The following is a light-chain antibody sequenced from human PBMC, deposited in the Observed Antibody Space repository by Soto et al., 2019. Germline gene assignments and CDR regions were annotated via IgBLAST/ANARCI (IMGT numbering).Light chain of an antibody. J-gene: IGKJ5*01. CDR2: DAS. V-gene: IGKV3-11*01. CDR3: QQRSNWRIT. CDR1: QSLSNV. Sequence: DIVLTQSTGTLSLSPGEGATLSCRASQSLSNVFLAWYQQKPGQAPRLLIYDASNRATGIPARFSGSGSGTDFTLTISSLEPEDFAVYYCQQRSNWRITFGQGTRLEI.